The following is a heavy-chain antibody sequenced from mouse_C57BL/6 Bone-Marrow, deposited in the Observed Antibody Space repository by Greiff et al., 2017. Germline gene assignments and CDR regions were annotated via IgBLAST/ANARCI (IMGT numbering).Heavy chain of an antibody. Sequence: QVQLQQPGAELVKPGASVKLSCKASGYTFTSYWMHWVKQRPGQGLEWIGMIHPNSGSTNYNEKFKSKATLTVDKSSSTAYMQLSSLTSEDSAVYYCARSPFITTVVPFDYWGQGTTLTVSS. D-gene: IGHD1-1*01. CDR2: IHPNSGST. CDR3: ARSPFITTVVPFDY. J-gene: IGHJ2*01. V-gene: IGHV1-64*01. CDR1: GYTFTSYW.